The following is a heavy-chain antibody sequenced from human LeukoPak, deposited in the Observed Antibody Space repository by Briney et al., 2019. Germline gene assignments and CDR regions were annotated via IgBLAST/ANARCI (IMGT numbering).Heavy chain of an antibody. CDR2: IYTSGTT. CDR3: ARFELANAFDI. D-gene: IGHD1-26*01. V-gene: IGHV4-4*07. Sequence: PSETLSLTCTVSGGSISSYYWSWIRQPAGKGLEWIGRIYTSGTTHYNPSLKSRVTMSVDTSKNQFSLKLSSVTAADTAVYYCARFELANAFDIWGQGTMVTVSS. CDR1: GGSISSYY. J-gene: IGHJ3*02.